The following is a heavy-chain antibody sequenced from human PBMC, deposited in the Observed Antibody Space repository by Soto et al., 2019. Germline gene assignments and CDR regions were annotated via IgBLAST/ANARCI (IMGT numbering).Heavy chain of an antibody. CDR1: GVSISSSNW. V-gene: IGHV4-4*02. D-gene: IGHD2-8*01. J-gene: IGHJ5*02. CDR2: MYPSGGT. Sequence: QVQLQESGPGLVTPSGTLSLTCTVSGVSISSSNWWPWVRQAPGKGLEWIGEMYPSGGTTYNPALQNRVTISVDNSKNHLSLTLTSVTAADTAVYYCARCLHCSNGGRFDPWGRGALVTVSS. CDR3: ARCLHCSNGGRFDP.